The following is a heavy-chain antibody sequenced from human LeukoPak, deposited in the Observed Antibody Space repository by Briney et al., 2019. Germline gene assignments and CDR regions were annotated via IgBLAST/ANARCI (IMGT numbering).Heavy chain of an antibody. V-gene: IGHV4-4*02. CDR3: ARVGYGSGGHFDY. D-gene: IGHD5-12*01. Sequence: SETLSLTCAVSGESISSTNWWSWVRQAPGKGREWIGEIYHSGTTKYNPSLKSRVTISFDTSKNQFSLNLRSVTAADTAVYYCARVGYGSGGHFDYWGQGTLVTVSS. CDR1: GESISSTNW. J-gene: IGHJ4*02. CDR2: IYHSGTT.